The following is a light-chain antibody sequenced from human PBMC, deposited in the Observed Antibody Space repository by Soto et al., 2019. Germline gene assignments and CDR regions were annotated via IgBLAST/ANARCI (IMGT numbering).Light chain of an antibody. J-gene: IGKJ1*01. V-gene: IGKV3-15*01. CDR2: GAS. CDR1: QTVGSK. CDR3: QQYNNWPRT. Sequence: EIVMTQSPATLSVSPGERATLSCRASQTVGSKLAWYQQKPGQVPRLLIYGASTRATGIPVRFSGSGSGTEFTLTISILQSEDFSVYYCQQYNNWPRTFGQGTKVEIK.